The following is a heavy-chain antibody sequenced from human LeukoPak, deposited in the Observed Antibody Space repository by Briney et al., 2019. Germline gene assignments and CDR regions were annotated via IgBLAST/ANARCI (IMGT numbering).Heavy chain of an antibody. Sequence: PGGSLRLSCAASGFTFSNAWMSWVRQAPGKGLEWVAVIWFDGSNKYSADSVKGRFTTSRDNSKNTLYLQMNSLRAEDTAVYYCARNSYGYRGSYFDYWGQGTLVTVSS. J-gene: IGHJ4*02. CDR1: GFTFSNAW. CDR2: IWFDGSNK. D-gene: IGHD5-18*01. CDR3: ARNSYGYRGSYFDY. V-gene: IGHV3-33*08.